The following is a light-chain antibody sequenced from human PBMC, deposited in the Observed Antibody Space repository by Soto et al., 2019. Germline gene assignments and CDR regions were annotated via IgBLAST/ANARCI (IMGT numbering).Light chain of an antibody. CDR1: SSDVGGYNY. J-gene: IGLJ3*02. Sequence: QSALTQPRSVSGSPGQSVTISCTGTSSDVGGYNYVSWYQQHPGKAPKVMIYDVSKRPSGVPDRFSGSKSGNTASLTIFGLQAGDEADYSCCSYAGSFTYGVFGGGTKVTVL. CDR3: CSYAGSFTYGV. CDR2: DVS. V-gene: IGLV2-11*01.